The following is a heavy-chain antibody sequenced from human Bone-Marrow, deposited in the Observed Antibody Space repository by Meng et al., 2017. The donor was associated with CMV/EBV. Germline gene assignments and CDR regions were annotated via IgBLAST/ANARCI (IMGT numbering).Heavy chain of an antibody. V-gene: IGHV3-21*01. CDR3: AREYSSSWRIYFDY. J-gene: IGHJ4*02. CDR2: ISSSSSYI. D-gene: IGHD6-13*01. Sequence: GGSLRLSCAASGFTFSSYSMNWVRQAPGKGLEWVSSISSSSSYIYYADSVKGRFTISRDNAKTSLYLQMNSLRAEDTAVYYCAREYSSSWRIYFDYWGQGTLVTVSS. CDR1: GFTFSSYS.